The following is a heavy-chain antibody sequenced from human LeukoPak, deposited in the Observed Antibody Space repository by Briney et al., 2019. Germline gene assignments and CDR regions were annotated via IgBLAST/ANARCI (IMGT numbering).Heavy chain of an antibody. V-gene: IGHV3-7*01. CDR2: IKQDGSEK. D-gene: IGHD6-6*01. CDR3: ARVLQLDPSYYFDY. CDR1: GFTFSSYW. J-gene: IGHJ4*02. Sequence: GGSLRLSCAASGFTFSSYWMSWVRQAPGKGLEWVANIKQDGSEKYYVDSVKGRFTISRDNAKNSLYLQMNSLRAEDTAVYYCARVLQLDPSYYFDYWGQGTLVTVSS.